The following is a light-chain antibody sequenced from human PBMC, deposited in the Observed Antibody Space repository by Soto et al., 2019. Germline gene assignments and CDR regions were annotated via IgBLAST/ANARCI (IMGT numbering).Light chain of an antibody. CDR1: QSVGSF. J-gene: IGKJ3*01. CDR3: QHRSNWLGT. Sequence: EIVLTQSPATLSLSPGERATLSCRASQSVGSFLAWYQQKSGQTPRLLIYDASTRAPGIPARFGGSGSGTDFTLNISSLQPEDFAVYYCQHRSNWLGTFGHGTKVDIK. V-gene: IGKV3-11*01. CDR2: DAS.